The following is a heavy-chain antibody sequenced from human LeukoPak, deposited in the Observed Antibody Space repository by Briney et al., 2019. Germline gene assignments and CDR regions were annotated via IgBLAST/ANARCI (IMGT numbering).Heavy chain of an antibody. D-gene: IGHD4-17*01. CDR2: IGTAGDT. CDR1: GFTFSTSD. Sequence: GGSLRLSCTASGFTFSTSDMHWVRQATGKGLEWVSAIGTAGDTYYPGSVKGRFTISRENAKNSLYLQMNSLRAGDTAVYYCARLRSAAFDIWGQGTMVTVSS. CDR3: ARLRSAAFDI. J-gene: IGHJ3*02. V-gene: IGHV3-13*01.